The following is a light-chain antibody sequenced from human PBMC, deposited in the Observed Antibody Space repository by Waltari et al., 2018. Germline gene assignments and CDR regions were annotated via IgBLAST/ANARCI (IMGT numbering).Light chain of an antibody. CDR2: TDA. CDR1: SSHIGSPH. CDR3: AAWDDSPSGHVV. J-gene: IGLJ2*01. Sequence: SVLPQPPSASGAPGQRRTISCSWSSSHIGSPHVYWYQQLPGTAPKLLIYTDAQRAAGVPDRVSASKSGTSASLAISGLRSEDEADYYCAAWDDSPSGHVVFGGGTKLTVL. V-gene: IGLV1-47*02.